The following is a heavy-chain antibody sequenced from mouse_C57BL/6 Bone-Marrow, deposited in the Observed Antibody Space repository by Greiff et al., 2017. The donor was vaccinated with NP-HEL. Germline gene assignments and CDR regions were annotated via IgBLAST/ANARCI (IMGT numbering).Heavy chain of an antibody. CDR2: IWGVGST. J-gene: IGHJ3*01. CDR1: GFSLTSYG. V-gene: IGHV2-6*01. Sequence: VQVVESGPGLVAPSHSLSITCTVSGFSLTSYGVDWVRQSPGQGLEWLGVIWGVGSTNYNSALKSRLSISKDNSKSQVFLKMNSLQTDDTAMYYCASGAWFAYWGQGTLVTVSA. CDR3: ASGAWFAY.